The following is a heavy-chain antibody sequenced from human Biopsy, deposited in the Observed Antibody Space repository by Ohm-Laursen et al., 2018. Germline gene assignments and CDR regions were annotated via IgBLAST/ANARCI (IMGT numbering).Heavy chain of an antibody. Sequence: SLRLSCAASGFTFSGHAMSWVRQAPGKGPECVSIINGGGGSTWYSDPVKGRFTISRGNSKNTLYLQMNSLRAEDTAMYYCARDLYDFCGGCPFDPWGQGTLVTVSP. CDR2: INGGGGST. CDR3: ARDLYDFCGGCPFDP. D-gene: IGHD3-3*01. CDR1: GFTFSGHA. V-gene: IGHV3-23*01. J-gene: IGHJ5*02.